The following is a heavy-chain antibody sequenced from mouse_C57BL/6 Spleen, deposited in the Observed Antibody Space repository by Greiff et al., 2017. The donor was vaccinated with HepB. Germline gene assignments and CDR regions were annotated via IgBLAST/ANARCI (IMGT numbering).Heavy chain of an antibody. CDR1: GYTFTSYD. D-gene: IGHD2-2*01. V-gene: IGHV1-85*01. Sequence: QVQLQQSGPELVKPGASVKLSCKASGYTFTSYDINWVKRRPGQGLEWIGWIYPRDGSTKYNEKFKGKATLTVDTSSSTAYMELHSLTSEDSAVYFCARGYGYDAWYFDVWGTGTTVTVSS. CDR2: IYPRDGST. J-gene: IGHJ1*03. CDR3: ARGYGYDAWYFDV.